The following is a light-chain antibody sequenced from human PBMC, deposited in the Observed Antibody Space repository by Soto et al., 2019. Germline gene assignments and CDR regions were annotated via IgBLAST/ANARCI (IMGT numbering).Light chain of an antibody. Sequence: DIQVYQAPAIVYGTVGDRVTITCRASQTISSWLAWYQQKPGKAPKLLIYKASTLKSGVPSRFSGSGSGTEFTLTISSLQPDDLAPYYCQQYYSYSEAFGQGTKVDIK. V-gene: IGKV1-5*03. J-gene: IGKJ1*01. CDR3: QQYYSYSEA. CDR1: QTISSW. CDR2: KAS.